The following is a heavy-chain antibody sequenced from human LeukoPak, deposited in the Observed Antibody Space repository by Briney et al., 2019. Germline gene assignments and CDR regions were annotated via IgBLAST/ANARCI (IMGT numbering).Heavy chain of an antibody. CDR1: GGSISSYY. J-gene: IGHJ4*02. CDR2: IYTSGST. V-gene: IGHV4-4*07. D-gene: IGHD3-22*01. Sequence: SETLSLTCTVSGGSISSYYWSWIRQPAGKGLEWIGRIYTSGSTNYNPSLKSRVTMSVDTSKDQFSLKLSSVTAADTAVYYCAREDYYDSSGYYSFDYWGQGTLVTVSS. CDR3: AREDYYDSSGYYSFDY.